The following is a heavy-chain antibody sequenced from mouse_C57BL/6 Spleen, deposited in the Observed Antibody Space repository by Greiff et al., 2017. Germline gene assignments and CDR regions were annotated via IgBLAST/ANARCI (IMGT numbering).Heavy chain of an antibody. D-gene: IGHD3-2*02. CDR1: GYTFTSYW. CDR3: AKATELAY. V-gene: IGHV1-50*01. J-gene: IGHJ3*01. Sequence: QVQLQQPGAELVKPGASVKLSCKASGYTFTSYWMQWVKQRPGPGLEWIGEIDPSDSYTNYNQKFKGKATWTVDTSSSTAYMQLSSLTSEDSAVYYCAKATELAYWGQGTLVTVSA. CDR2: IDPSDSYT.